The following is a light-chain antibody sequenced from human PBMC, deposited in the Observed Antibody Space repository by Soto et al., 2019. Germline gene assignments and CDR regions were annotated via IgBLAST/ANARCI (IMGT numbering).Light chain of an antibody. CDR2: GVT. CDR1: RSDIGDSNF. V-gene: IGLV2-14*01. CDR3: SSYSTSFFYV. J-gene: IGLJ1*01. Sequence: QSALTQPASVSGSPGQSVTISCTGPRSDIGDSNFISWYQHSPGKAPKLIIYGVTNRPSGVSYRFSGSKSDYTASLTISGLQAEDEADYYCSSYSTSFFYVFGTGTKVTVL.